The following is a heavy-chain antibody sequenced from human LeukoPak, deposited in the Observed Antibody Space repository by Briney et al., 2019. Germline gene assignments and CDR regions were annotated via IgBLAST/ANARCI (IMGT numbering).Heavy chain of an antibody. Sequence: ASVKVSCKASGYTFTGYYMHWVRQAPGQGLEWMGWINPNSGGTNYAQKFQGWVTMTRDTSISTAYMELSRLRSDDTAVYYCARGADVVYGMDVWGQGTTVTVSS. CDR2: INPNSGGT. J-gene: IGHJ6*02. V-gene: IGHV1-2*04. CDR1: GYTFTGYY. CDR3: ARGADVVYGMDV.